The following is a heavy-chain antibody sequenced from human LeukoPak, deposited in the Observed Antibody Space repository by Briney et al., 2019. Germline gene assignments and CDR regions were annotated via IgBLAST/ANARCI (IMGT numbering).Heavy chain of an antibody. CDR2: IDPSDSYT. V-gene: IGHV5-10-1*01. J-gene: IGHJ5*02. D-gene: IGHD3-16*01. CDR3: ARLRFWGNWFDP. CDR1: GSSFTSYW. Sequence: REESLQICCKGSGSSFTSYWISLVHQMPGEGLELMGRIDPSDSYTNYSPSFQGHVTISADKSISTAYLQWSSLKASGTAMYYCARLRFWGNWFDPWGQGTLVTVSS.